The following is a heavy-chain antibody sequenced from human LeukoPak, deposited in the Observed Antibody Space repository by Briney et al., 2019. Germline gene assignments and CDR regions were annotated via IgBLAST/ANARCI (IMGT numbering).Heavy chain of an antibody. D-gene: IGHD5-24*01. V-gene: IGHV1-69*06. J-gene: IGHJ4*02. CDR1: GYTFTSYG. CDR2: IIPIFGTS. Sequence: ASVKVSCKAAGYTFTSYGISWVRQAPGQGVEWMGGIIPIFGTSNYAQMFHGRVTITAHKSTITAYMELSSLRSEDTAVYYCARVAGYNTKVYDYWGQGTLVTVSS. CDR3: ARVAGYNTKVYDY.